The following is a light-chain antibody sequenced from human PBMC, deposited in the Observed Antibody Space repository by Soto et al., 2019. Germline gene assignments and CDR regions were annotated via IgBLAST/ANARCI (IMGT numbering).Light chain of an antibody. CDR2: KAA. CDR1: QTISSW. V-gene: IGKV1-5*03. CDR3: QHHHSYSEA. J-gene: IGKJ1*01. Sequence: DIQMTQSPSTLSGSVGDRVTITCRASQTISSWLAWYQQKPGQAPKRLIYKAATLKSGVPSRFSGSGSGTDFTLNIRSLQHADFASYYCQHHHSYSEAFGQGTKVQLK.